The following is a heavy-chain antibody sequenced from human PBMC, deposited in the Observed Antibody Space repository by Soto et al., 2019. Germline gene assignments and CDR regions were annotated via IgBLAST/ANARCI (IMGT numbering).Heavy chain of an antibody. D-gene: IGHD5-18*01. V-gene: IGHV4-61*08. CDR1: GGSVSSGGYY. Sequence: QGQLQESGPGLVKPSETLSLTCTVSGGSVSSGGYYWSWIRQPPGKGLEWIAYIYHSGSTNYNPSLKSRVTISVDTSKNQVSLKLSSVTAADTAVYYCARGGYYEYFQHWGQGTLVTVSS. CDR2: IYHSGST. CDR3: ARGGYYEYFQH. J-gene: IGHJ1*01.